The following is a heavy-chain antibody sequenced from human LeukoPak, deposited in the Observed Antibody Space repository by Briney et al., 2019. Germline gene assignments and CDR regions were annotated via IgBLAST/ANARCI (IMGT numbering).Heavy chain of an antibody. J-gene: IGHJ6*03. CDR1: GRSISSSSYY. D-gene: IGHD6-19*01. V-gene: IGHV4-39*07. Sequence: SETLSLTCTVSGRSISSSSYYWGWLRQPPGKGLEWIGCIYDSGSTYYNPTLNSPVTISVDTSKNQFSLKLSSVTAADTTVYYCAREGTAVAGGYYYYYYMDVWGKGTTVTVSS. CDR3: AREGTAVAGGYYYYYYMDV. CDR2: IYDSGST.